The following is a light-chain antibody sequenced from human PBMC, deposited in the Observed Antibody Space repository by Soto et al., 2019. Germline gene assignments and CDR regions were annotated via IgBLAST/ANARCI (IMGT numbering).Light chain of an antibody. J-gene: IGLJ1*01. CDR3: SSYRSSSTYV. V-gene: IGLV2-14*01. CDR2: DVT. Sequence: QSALTQPASVSGSPGQSITISCTGTSSDVGSYNSVCWHQQHPGQAPKLMIYDVTHRASGIPDRFSASKSGNTASLTISGLQAGDEADYYCSSYRSSSTYVFGTGTKLTVL. CDR1: SSDVGSYNS.